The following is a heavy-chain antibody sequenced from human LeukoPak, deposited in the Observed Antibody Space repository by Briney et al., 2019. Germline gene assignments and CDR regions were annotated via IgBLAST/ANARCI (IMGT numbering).Heavy chain of an antibody. Sequence: PGGSLRPSCAASGFTFSSYSMNWVRQAPGKGLEWVSSISSSSSYIYYADSVKGRFTISRDNAKNSLYLQMNSLRAEDTAVYYCARDGPSLTFFDYWGQGTLVTVSS. CDR1: GFTFSSYS. D-gene: IGHD1-14*01. CDR2: ISSSSSYI. J-gene: IGHJ4*02. CDR3: ARDGPSLTFFDY. V-gene: IGHV3-21*01.